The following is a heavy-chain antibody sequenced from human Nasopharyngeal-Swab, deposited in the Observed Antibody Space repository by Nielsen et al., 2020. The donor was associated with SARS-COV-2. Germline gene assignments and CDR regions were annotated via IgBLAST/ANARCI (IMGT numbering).Heavy chain of an antibody. Sequence: GESLKISCAASGFIFSASAMHWVRQAPGKGLEWLGRIGDKDHNYATTYGASVKARFTISRDDSKNTAFLQMDSLKTEDTALYYCTTDFYFDYWGQGTLVTVSS. V-gene: IGHV3-73*01. CDR2: IGDKDHNYAT. J-gene: IGHJ4*02. CDR1: GFIFSASA. CDR3: TTDFYFDY.